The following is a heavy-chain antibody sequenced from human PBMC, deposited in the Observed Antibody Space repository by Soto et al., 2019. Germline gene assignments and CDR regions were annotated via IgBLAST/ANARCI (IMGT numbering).Heavy chain of an antibody. CDR3: ARGGIAGFQIEGIAVAPMDV. CDR1: GGSFSGYY. Sequence: PSETLSLTCAVYGGSFSGYYWSWIRQPPGRGLEWIGEINHSGSTNYNPSLKSRVTISVDTSKNQFSLKLSSVTAADTAVYYCARGGIAGFQIEGIAVAPMDVWGKGTTVTVSS. CDR2: INHSGST. V-gene: IGHV4-34*01. J-gene: IGHJ6*04. D-gene: IGHD6-19*01.